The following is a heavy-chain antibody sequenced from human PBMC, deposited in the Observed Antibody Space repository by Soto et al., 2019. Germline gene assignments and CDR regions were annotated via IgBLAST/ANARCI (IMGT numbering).Heavy chain of an antibody. CDR1: GYTFSTYY. CDR3: ARYDYNGYYFDY. D-gene: IGHD4-4*01. CDR2: INPSGGST. V-gene: IGHV1-46*01. J-gene: IGHJ4*02. Sequence: ASXKVSCKASGYTFSTYYMHWVRQAPGQGYEWMGIINPSGGSTTYAQKFQGRVTMTRDTSTTTVYMELSSLKSEDTAVYYCARYDYNGYYFDYWGQGTLVTVSS.